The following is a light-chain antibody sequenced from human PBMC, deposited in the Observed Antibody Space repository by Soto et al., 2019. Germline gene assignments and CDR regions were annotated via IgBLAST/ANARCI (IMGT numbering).Light chain of an antibody. Sequence: EIVLTQSPGTLSLSPGERATLSCRASQSIRSNYLAWYQQKPGQGPSLLIYGTSTRAGGVPARFSGSGSGTEFTLPISSLQSEDSDVYYCQKYNSWLWTVGQGTKVDI. CDR1: QSIRSN. J-gene: IGKJ1*01. V-gene: IGKV3-15*01. CDR3: QKYNSWLWT. CDR2: GTS.